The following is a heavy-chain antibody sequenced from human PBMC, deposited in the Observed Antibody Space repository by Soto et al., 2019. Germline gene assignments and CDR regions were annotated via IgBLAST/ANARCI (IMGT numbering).Heavy chain of an antibody. CDR2: IRSKANSYAT. Sequence: GGSLRLSCAASGFTFSGSAMHWVRQASGKGLEWVGRIRSKANSYATAYAASVKGRFTISRDDSKNTAYLQMNSLKTEDTAVYYCTRHYDFWSGSPQRYYYHYMDVWGKGTTVTVSS. CDR1: GFTFSGSA. J-gene: IGHJ6*03. D-gene: IGHD3-3*01. V-gene: IGHV3-73*01. CDR3: TRHYDFWSGSPQRYYYHYMDV.